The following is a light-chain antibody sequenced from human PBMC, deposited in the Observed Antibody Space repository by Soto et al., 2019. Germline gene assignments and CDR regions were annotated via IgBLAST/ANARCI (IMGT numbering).Light chain of an antibody. CDR2: EVT. CDR3: SSYRSLDIGV. V-gene: IGLV2-14*03. CDR1: SSDVGRYNY. J-gene: IGLJ1*01. Sequence: QSALTQPASVSGSPGQSITISCTGTSSDVGRYNYVSWYQQHPGKAPKLMIYEVTYRPSGVSDRFSGSKSGNTASLTISGLQAEDEADYYCSSYRSLDIGVFGTGTKLTVL.